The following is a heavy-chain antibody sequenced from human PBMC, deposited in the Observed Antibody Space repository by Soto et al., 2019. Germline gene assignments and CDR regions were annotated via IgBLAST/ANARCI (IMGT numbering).Heavy chain of an antibody. J-gene: IGHJ4*02. V-gene: IGHV4-34*01. CDR3: ARGGGRILDY. CDR2: INHSGST. CDR1: GGSFSGYY. D-gene: IGHD2-15*01. Sequence: QVQLQQWGAGLLKPSETLSLTCAVYGGSFSGYYWNWIRQPPGKGLEWIGEINHSGSTNYNPSLKSRVTLSVDTSNYQFSLKLSSVTAADTALYYCARGGGRILDYWGQGTLVTVS.